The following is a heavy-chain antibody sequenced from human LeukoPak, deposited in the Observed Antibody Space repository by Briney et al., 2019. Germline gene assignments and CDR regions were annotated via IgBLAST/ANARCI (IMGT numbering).Heavy chain of an antibody. Sequence: PSGTLSLTCAVSGGSISSSNWWSWVRQPPGKGLEWIGEIYHSGSTNYNPSLKSRVTISVDKSKNQFSLKLSSVTAADTAVYYCARVVYLDYYGMDVWGQGTTVTVSS. J-gene: IGHJ6*02. V-gene: IGHV4-4*02. CDR3: ARVVYLDYYGMDV. CDR2: IYHSGST. D-gene: IGHD5/OR15-5a*01. CDR1: GGSISSSNW.